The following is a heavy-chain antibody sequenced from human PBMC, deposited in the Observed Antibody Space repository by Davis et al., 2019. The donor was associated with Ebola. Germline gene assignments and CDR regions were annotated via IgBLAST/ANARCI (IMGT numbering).Heavy chain of an antibody. Sequence: GGSLRLSCVASGFTLTPYLIHWVRQAPGKGLEWVAVISGDGSNKYYADSVKGRFTISRDNSKNTLYLQMNSLRAEDTAVYYCARNSPGGEVDYWGQGTLVTVSS. J-gene: IGHJ4*02. V-gene: IGHV3-30*03. CDR3: ARNSPGGEVDY. CDR1: GFTLTPYL. CDR2: ISGDGSNK. D-gene: IGHD4-23*01.